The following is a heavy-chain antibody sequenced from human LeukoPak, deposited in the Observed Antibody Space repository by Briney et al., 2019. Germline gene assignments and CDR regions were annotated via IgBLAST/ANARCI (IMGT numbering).Heavy chain of an antibody. V-gene: IGHV1-2*02. CDR2: INPNSGGT. Sequence: ASVKVSCKASGYTFTGYYMHWVRQAPGQGLEWMGWINPNSGGTNYAQKFQGRVTMTRDTSISTAYMELSRLRSDDTAVYYCARAGSRYCSGGSCYGWFDPWGQGTLVTVSS. CDR3: ARAGSRYCSGGSCYGWFDP. J-gene: IGHJ5*02. D-gene: IGHD2-15*01. CDR1: GYTFTGYY.